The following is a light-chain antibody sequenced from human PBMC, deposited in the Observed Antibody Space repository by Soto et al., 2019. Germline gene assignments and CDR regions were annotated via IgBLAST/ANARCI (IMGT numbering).Light chain of an antibody. CDR2: GAS. Sequence: EIVLTQSPGTLSLSPGERATLSCRASQSVRSSHLAWYQQMPGQAPRLLIYGASNRATGIPDRFSGSGSGTDFTLTISRREPEDFAVDYCQQYSSSPLTFGGGTKVDIK. V-gene: IGKV3-20*01. CDR1: QSVRSSH. CDR3: QQYSSSPLT. J-gene: IGKJ4*01.